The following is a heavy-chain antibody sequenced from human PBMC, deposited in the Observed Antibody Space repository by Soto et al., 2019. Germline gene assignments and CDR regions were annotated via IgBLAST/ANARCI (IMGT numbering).Heavy chain of an antibody. CDR3: GIMIFGLGTDH. D-gene: IGHD3-3*01. CDR2: IKQDGSEK. V-gene: IGHV3-7*01. Sequence: GGSLRLSCAASGFTFTDYWMNWVRQAPGKGLEWVANIKQDGSEKYYVDSVKGRFTISRDNAKKSLYLQMNSLRAEDTAVYYCGIMIFGLGTDHWGQGTLVTVSS. CDR1: GFTFTDYW. J-gene: IGHJ5*02.